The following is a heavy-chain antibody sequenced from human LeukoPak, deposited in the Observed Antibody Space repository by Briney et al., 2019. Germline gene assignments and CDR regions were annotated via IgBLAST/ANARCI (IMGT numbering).Heavy chain of an antibody. J-gene: IGHJ4*02. D-gene: IGHD6-19*01. V-gene: IGHV3-30*03. CDR2: ISYDGSNK. CDR1: GFTFSSYG. Sequence: PGGSRKLSCAASGFTFSSYGMHGVRQAPGKGLEWVAVISYDGSNKYYADSVKGRFTISRDNSKNTLYLQMNSLRAEDTAVYYCASPYSSGWPGWYFDYWGQGTLVTVSS. CDR3: ASPYSSGWPGWYFDY.